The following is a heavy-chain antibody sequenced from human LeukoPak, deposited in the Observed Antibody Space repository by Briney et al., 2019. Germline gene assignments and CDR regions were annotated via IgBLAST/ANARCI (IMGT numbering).Heavy chain of an antibody. CDR3: ARSSAGQGYASYYFDY. V-gene: IGHV1-2*02. CDR1: GYTFTGYY. J-gene: IGHJ4*02. Sequence: ASVKVSCKASGYTFTGYYMHWVRQAPGQGLEWMAWINPNSGGTNYAQKFQGRVTMTRDTSISTAYMELSRLRSDDTAVYYCARSSAGQGYASYYFDYWGQGTLVTVSS. CDR2: INPNSGGT. D-gene: IGHD3-22*01.